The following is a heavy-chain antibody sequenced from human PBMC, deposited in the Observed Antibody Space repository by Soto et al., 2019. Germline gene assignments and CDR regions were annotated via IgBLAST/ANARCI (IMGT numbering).Heavy chain of an antibody. CDR2: IAYDGSNK. V-gene: IGHV3-30*18. J-gene: IGHJ4*02. D-gene: IGHD5-12*01. CDR3: AKNHQRALSRDGYNLIDY. Sequence: PGGSLRLSCAASGFTFRDYGMHWVRQAPGKGLEWVAVIAYDGSNKYFADSVKGRFTISRDNSKNTLYLQMDSLRAEDTAVYYCAKNHQRALSRDGYNLIDYWGQGTLVTVSS. CDR1: GFTFRDYG.